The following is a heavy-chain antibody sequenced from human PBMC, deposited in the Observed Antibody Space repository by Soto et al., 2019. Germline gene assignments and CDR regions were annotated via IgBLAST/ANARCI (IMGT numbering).Heavy chain of an antibody. J-gene: IGHJ4*02. D-gene: IGHD3-16*01. CDR2: IRSKANTYVT. Sequence: EVQLVESGGGLVQPGGSLKLSCAASGFNFGDSAMHWVRQASGKGLEWVARIRSKANTYVTAYAESVRGRFTISRDDSNNTTYLHMNGLKGDDTAMYYCTRGGAMGLNDYWGQGTLVTVSS. CDR3: TRGGAMGLNDY. V-gene: IGHV3-73*02. CDR1: GFNFGDSA.